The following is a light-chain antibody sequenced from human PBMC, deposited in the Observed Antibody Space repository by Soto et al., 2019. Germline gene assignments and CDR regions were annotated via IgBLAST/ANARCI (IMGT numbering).Light chain of an antibody. J-gene: IGKJ2*01. CDR1: QSLLHSNGYNF. CDR3: MQALKNPYT. V-gene: IGKV2-28*01. Sequence: DIVMTQSPLSLPVTPGEPASISCRSSQSLLHSNGYNFLDWYLQKPGQSPQLLIYLGSNRASGVPDRFSGSGSGTDFTLRISTVEAEDVGIYYCMQALKNPYTFGQGTKLEIK. CDR2: LGS.